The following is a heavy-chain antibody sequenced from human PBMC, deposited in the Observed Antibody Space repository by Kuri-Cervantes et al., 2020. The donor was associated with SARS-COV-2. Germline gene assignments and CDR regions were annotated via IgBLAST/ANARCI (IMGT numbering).Heavy chain of an antibody. J-gene: IGHJ4*02. V-gene: IGHV4-38-2*01. CDR3: ARAGEWFDY. Sequence: SETLSLTCAVSGYSISSGYYWGWIRQPPGKGLEWIGSIYHSGSTYYNPSLKSRVTISVDTSKNQFSLKLSSVTAADTAVYYCARAGEWFDYWGQGTLVTVSS. CDR1: GYSISSGYY. D-gene: IGHD3-10*01. CDR2: IYHSGST.